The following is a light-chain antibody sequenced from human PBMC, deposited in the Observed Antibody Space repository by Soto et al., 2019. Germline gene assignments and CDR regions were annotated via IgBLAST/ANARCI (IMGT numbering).Light chain of an antibody. V-gene: IGLV1-44*01. CDR2: NNS. CDR1: NSNIGGNS. J-gene: IGLJ3*02. Sequence: QLVLTQAPSASGTPGQRVTISCSGSNSNIGGNSVSWYHHLPGTAPKLLIFNNSQRPSGVPVRFSGSKSGTAASLAISGLQSEDEADYYCASWDDSLNGHWVFGGGTKLTVL. CDR3: ASWDDSLNGHWV.